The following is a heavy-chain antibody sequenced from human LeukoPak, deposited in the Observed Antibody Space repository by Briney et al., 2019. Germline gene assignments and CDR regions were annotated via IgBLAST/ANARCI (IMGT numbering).Heavy chain of an antibody. Sequence: SETLSLTCAVYGGSFSGYYWSWIRQPPGKGLEWIGEINHSGSTNHNPSLKSRVTISVDTSKNQFSLKLSSVTAADTAVYYCARGELPGAFDIWGQGTMVTVSS. D-gene: IGHD1-7*01. V-gene: IGHV4-34*01. J-gene: IGHJ3*02. CDR2: INHSGST. CDR3: ARGELPGAFDI. CDR1: GGSFSGYY.